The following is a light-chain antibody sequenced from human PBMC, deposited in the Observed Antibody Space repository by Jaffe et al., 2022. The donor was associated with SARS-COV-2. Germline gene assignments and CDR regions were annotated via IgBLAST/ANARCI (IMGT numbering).Light chain of an antibody. J-gene: IGLJ2*01. Sequence: SYELTQPLSVSVALGQTARISCGGNNIGYKNVHWYQQKPGQAPVLVIYRDGNRPSGIPERFSGSNSGNTATLTISRAQAGDEADYYCQVWDSSLVVFGGGTKLTVL. CDR2: RDG. V-gene: IGLV3-9*01. CDR3: QVWDSSLVV. CDR1: NIGYKN.